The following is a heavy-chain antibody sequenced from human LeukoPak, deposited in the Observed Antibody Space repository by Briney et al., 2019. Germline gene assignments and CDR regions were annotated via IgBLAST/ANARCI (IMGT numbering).Heavy chain of an antibody. CDR1: GLTFSTSA. Sequence: GRSLRLSCAASGLTFSTSAMHWVRQAPSKGLEWVALISYDGTNEYYGDSVRGRFAISRDNSKNTVYLQMNSLRSEDTAVYYCAGAQKWSTFDSWGQGTVVTVSS. V-gene: IGHV3-30*09. J-gene: IGHJ4*02. D-gene: IGHD2-8*01. CDR3: AGAQKWSTFDS. CDR2: ISYDGTNE.